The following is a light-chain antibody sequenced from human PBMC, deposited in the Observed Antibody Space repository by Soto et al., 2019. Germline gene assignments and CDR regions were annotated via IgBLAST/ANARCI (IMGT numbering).Light chain of an antibody. J-gene: IGLJ2*01. V-gene: IGLV2-14*03. CDR2: AVS. CDR1: SSDVGSYNY. CDR3: SSYTSSSTLV. Sequence: QSALTQPASVSGSPGQSITISCTGTSSDVGSYNYVSWYQQHPGKAPKLMIYAVSNRPSGVSNRFSDSKSGNTASLTISGLQAEDEADYYCSSYTSSSTLVFGGGTKLTVL.